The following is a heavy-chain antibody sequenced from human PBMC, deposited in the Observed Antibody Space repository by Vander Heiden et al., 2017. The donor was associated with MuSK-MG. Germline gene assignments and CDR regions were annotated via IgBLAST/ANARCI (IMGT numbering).Heavy chain of an antibody. V-gene: IGHV4-34*01. CDR1: GGSFSGYY. CDR3: ARRTYYDYVWGSYRFLGYFDY. J-gene: IGHJ4*02. Sequence: QVQLQQWGAGLLTPSETLSLTCAVYGGSFSGYYWSWIRQPPGKGLEWIGEINHSGSTNYNPSLKSRVTISVDTSKNQFSLKLSSVTAADTAVYYCARRTYYDYVWGSYRFLGYFDYWGQGTLVTVSS. CDR2: INHSGST. D-gene: IGHD3-16*02.